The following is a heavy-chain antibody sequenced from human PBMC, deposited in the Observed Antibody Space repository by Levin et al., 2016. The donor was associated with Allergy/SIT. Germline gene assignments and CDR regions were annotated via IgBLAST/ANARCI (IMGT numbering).Heavy chain of an antibody. CDR3: AREDTVLDFDY. V-gene: IGHV4-38-2*02. CDR1: GGSISSGYY. J-gene: IGHJ4*02. CDR2: IYHSGST. Sequence: SETLSLTCAVSGGSISSGYYWGWIRQPPGKGLEWIGSIYHSGSTYYNPSLKSRVTISVDTSKNQFSLKLSSVTAADTAVYYCAREDTVLDFDYWGQGTLVTVSS. D-gene: IGHD3-3*02.